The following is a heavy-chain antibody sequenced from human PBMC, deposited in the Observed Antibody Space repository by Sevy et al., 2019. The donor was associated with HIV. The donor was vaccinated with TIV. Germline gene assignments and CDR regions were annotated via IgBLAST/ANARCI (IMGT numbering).Heavy chain of an antibody. J-gene: IGHJ4*02. Sequence: ASVKVSCKTSGYTFVGYYIHWVRQAPGQGLEWMGWINPASGGTDYAREFQGRVTMTRDTSLRTAYMEVRRLKSDDTAVYYCATEAGRAEKRYYESRAYYSTWGQGTPVTVSS. CDR2: INPASGGT. CDR1: GYTFVGYY. D-gene: IGHD3-22*01. CDR3: ATEAGRAEKRYYESRAYYST. V-gene: IGHV1-2*02.